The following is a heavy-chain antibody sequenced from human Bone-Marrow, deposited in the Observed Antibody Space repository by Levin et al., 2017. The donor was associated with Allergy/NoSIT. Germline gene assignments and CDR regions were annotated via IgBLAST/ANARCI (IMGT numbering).Heavy chain of an antibody. J-gene: IGHJ4*02. CDR3: ARDVTSDPFDFGYFDY. Sequence: PGGSLRLSCAASGFTFSSYAMMWVRQAPGKGLEWVSYISDSGTTKYYEDSVKGRFTISRDNAKNSVSLQMNSLRAEDTAVYYCARDVTSDPFDFGYFDYWGQGTLITVSS. CDR1: GFTFSSYA. CDR2: ISDSGTTK. V-gene: IGHV3-48*03. D-gene: IGHD3-9*01.